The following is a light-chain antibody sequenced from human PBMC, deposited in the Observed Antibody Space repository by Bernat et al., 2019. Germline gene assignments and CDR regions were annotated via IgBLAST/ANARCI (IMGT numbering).Light chain of an antibody. CDR3: CSSTGNPNWV. V-gene: IGLV2-11*01. CDR2: DVN. CDR1: SSDVGGYNH. J-gene: IGLJ3*02. Sequence: QSALTQPRSVSGSPGQSVTISCTGTSSDVGGYNHVSWYQQHPGKAPKLMLYDVNKRPSGVPDRFSGSKSGNTASLSISVLQAEDEADYYCCSSTGNPNWVFGGGTKVTVL.